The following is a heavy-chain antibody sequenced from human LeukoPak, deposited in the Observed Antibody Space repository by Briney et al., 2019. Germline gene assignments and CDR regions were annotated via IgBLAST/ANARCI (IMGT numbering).Heavy chain of an antibody. CDR2: IHSGGET. V-gene: IGHV3-53*01. CDR1: GFSVSNNY. Sequence: PGGSLRLSCAASGFSVSNNYMTWVRQAPGKGLEWVSVIHSGGETYYTDSVKGRFTISRDNSKNTLYLQMNSLRAEDTAVYYCGRAGVYSASSGYGLDRWGQGTLVTVSS. CDR3: GRAGVYSASSGYGLDR. J-gene: IGHJ5*02. D-gene: IGHD3-22*01.